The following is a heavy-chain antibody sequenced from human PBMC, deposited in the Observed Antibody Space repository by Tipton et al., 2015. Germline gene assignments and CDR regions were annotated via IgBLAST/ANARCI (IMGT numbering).Heavy chain of an antibody. CDR1: GFTFTNYY. Sequence: QLVQSGAEEKKPGASVKISCRASGFTFTNYYIYWVRQAPGQGLEWMGIINPSGSSTNFAQKFQGRVTMTWDTSTSTVYMDLSSLRSEDTAVYYCARGPAAGHDYWGQGTLVTV. CDR3: ARGPAAGHDY. D-gene: IGHD6-13*01. J-gene: IGHJ4*02. V-gene: IGHV1-46*01. CDR2: INPSGSST.